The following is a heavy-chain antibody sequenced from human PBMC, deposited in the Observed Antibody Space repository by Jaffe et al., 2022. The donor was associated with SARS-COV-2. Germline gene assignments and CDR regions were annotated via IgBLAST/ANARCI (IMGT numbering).Heavy chain of an antibody. V-gene: IGHV3-23*01. CDR1: GFTFSSYA. CDR2: ISGSGGST. Sequence: EVQLLESGGGLVQPGGSLRLSCAASGFTFSSYAMSWVRQAPGKGLEWVSAISGSGGSTYYADSVKGRFTISRDNSKNTLYLQMNSLRAEDTAVYYCAKKIGGGSSSTVVNIYYYYGMDVWGQGTTVTVSS. J-gene: IGHJ6*02. CDR3: AKKIGGGSSSTVVNIYYYYGMDV. D-gene: IGHD6-6*01.